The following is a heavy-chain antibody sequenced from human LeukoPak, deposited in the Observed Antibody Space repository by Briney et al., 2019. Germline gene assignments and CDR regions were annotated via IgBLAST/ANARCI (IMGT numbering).Heavy chain of an antibody. CDR1: GGSVSSSDNY. Sequence: PSETLSLTCSVSGGSVSSSDNYWGWIRQPPGKGLEWIGSIYYSGSTYYNPSLKSRVTISVDTSKSQFSLKLSSVTAADTAVYYCARDLTMIVVVPDYDYWGQGTLVTVSS. D-gene: IGHD3-22*01. CDR2: IYYSGST. J-gene: IGHJ4*02. V-gene: IGHV4-39*07. CDR3: ARDLTMIVVVPDYDY.